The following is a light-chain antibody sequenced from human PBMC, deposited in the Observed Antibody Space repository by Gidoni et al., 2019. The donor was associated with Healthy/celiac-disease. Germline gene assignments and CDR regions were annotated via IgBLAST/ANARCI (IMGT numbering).Light chain of an antibody. V-gene: IGKV1-5*03. J-gene: IGKJ2*01. Sequence: DIQMTQSPSTLSASVGDRVTITCRASQSISSWSAWYQKKPGKAPKLLIYKASSVESGVPSRFSGSGSGKEFTITISSQQPDDFANYYCQQYNSYYTFGQGTKLEIK. CDR1: QSISSW. CDR2: KAS. CDR3: QQYNSYYT.